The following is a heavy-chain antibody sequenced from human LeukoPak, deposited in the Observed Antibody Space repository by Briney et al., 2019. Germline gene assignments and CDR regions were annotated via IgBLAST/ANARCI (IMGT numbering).Heavy chain of an antibody. CDR3: ARDGVLWPAHFDY. J-gene: IGHJ4*02. V-gene: IGHV3-7*03. Sequence: PGGSLRLSRAASGFTFSSYWMSWVRQASGKGLEWVANIKQDGSEKYYVDSVKGRFTISRDNAKNSLYLQMNSLRAEDTAVYYCARDGVLWPAHFDYWGQGTLVTVSS. D-gene: IGHD2-21*01. CDR2: IKQDGSEK. CDR1: GFTFSSYW.